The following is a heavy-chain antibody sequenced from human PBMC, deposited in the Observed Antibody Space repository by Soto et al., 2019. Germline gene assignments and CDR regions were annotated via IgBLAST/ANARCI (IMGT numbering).Heavy chain of an antibody. V-gene: IGHV3-30-3*01. D-gene: IGHD6-19*01. CDR3: ARVLRISGWYQYPYYYYGMDV. CDR1: GFTFSSYA. J-gene: IGHJ6*02. CDR2: ISYDGSNK. Sequence: SGFTFSSYAMHWVRQAPGKGLEWVAVISYDGSNKYYAESVKGRFTISRDNSKNTLYLQMNSLRAEDTAVYYCARVLRISGWYQYPYYYYGMDVWGQGTTVTVSS.